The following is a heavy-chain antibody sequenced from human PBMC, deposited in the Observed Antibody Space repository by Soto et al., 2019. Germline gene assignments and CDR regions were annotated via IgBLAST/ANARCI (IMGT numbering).Heavy chain of an antibody. J-gene: IGHJ4*02. CDR1: GFTFSSYW. D-gene: IGHD6-19*01. CDR2: IKQDGSEK. Sequence: GGSLRLSCAASGFTFSSYWMSWVRQAPGKGLEWVANIKQDGSEKYYVDSVKGRFTISRDNAKNSLYLQMNSLRAEDTAVYYCAREGSGWYGYYFDYWAQGALVTVSS. CDR3: AREGSGWYGYYFDY. V-gene: IGHV3-7*05.